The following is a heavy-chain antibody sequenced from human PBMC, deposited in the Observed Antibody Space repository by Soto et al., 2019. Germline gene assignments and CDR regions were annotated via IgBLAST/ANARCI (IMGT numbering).Heavy chain of an antibody. Sequence: ASXKVSCKASGGTFSSYTISWVRQAPGQGLEWMGRIIPILGIANYAQKFQGRVTITADKSTSTAYMELSSLRSEDTAVYYCARNPLDPNDPFWFDPWGQGTLVTVSS. CDR1: GGTFSSYT. J-gene: IGHJ5*02. D-gene: IGHD1-1*01. CDR3: ARNPLDPNDPFWFDP. V-gene: IGHV1-69*02. CDR2: IIPILGIA.